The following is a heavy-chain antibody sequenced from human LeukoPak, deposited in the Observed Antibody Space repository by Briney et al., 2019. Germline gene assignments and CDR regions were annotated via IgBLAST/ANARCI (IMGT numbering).Heavy chain of an antibody. J-gene: IGHJ4*02. CDR3: VRHTRTAAF. CDR1: GFTFSSYS. Sequence: PGGSLRLSCAASGFTFSSYSMNWVRQAPGKGLEWVSHITASGTAMFYADSVKGRFTISRDNARSSLFLQMNSLTAEDSAVYFCVRHTRTAAFWGQGALVTVSS. V-gene: IGHV3-48*04. D-gene: IGHD2-15*01. CDR2: ITASGTAM.